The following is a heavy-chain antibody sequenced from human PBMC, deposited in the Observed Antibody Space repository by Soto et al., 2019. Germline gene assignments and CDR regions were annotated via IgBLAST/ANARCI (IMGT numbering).Heavy chain of an antibody. CDR2: IIPISGTA. V-gene: IGHV1-69*01. CDR3: ARSQGSTTSLQIYYCYYYGMDV. Sequence: QVQLVQSGAEVKKPGSSVKVSCKASGGTFSSYAISWVRQAPGQGLEWMGGIIPISGTANYAQKFQGSVTITADESTSTAYMELSSLRSEDTAVYYCARSQGSTTSLQIYYCYYYGMDVWGQGTTVTVSS. J-gene: IGHJ6*02. CDR1: GGTFSSYA. D-gene: IGHD2-2*01.